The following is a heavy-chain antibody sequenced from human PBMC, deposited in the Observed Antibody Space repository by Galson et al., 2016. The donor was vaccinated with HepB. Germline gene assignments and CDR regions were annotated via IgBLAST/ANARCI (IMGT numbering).Heavy chain of an antibody. CDR2: IKSSSSNV. J-gene: IGHJ4*02. Sequence: ALRLSCPVSGLTFSRHGMSWIRQAPGKGREWVSQIKSSSSNVYYADSVKGRFTISRDNAKNSVYLQMNSLRDEDTAVYYCARGYASGNFYQWGQGTLVTVSS. D-gene: IGHD3-10*01. V-gene: IGHV3-48*02. CDR3: ARGYASGNFYQ. CDR1: GLTFSRHG.